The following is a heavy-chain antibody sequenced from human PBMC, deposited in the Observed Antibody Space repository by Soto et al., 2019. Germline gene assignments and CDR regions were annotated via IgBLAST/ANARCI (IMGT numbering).Heavy chain of an antibody. CDR2: ISSGSNYI. J-gene: IGHJ4*02. CDR1: GFTFSSYS. Sequence: GGSLRLSCAASGFTFSSYSMNWVRQAPGKGLEWVSSISSGSNYIYYADSVKGRFTISRDNAKNSLYLQMNSLRAEDTAVYYCARISTSDDFDYWGQGTLGTVSS. V-gene: IGHV3-21*01. D-gene: IGHD2-2*01. CDR3: ARISTSDDFDY.